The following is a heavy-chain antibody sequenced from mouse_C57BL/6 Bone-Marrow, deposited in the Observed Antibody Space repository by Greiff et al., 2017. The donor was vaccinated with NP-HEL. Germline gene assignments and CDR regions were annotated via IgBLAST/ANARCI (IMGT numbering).Heavy chain of an antibody. D-gene: IGHD2-2*01. CDR2: IDPSDSYT. CDR1: GYTFTSYW. CDR3: AREMVTTTDWYFDV. J-gene: IGHJ1*03. V-gene: IGHV1-50*01. Sequence: QVQLQQPGAELVKPGASVKLSCKASGYTFTSYWMQWVKQRPGQGLEWIGEIDPSDSYTNYNQKFKGKATLTVDTSSSTAYMQLSSLTSEDSAVYYGAREMVTTTDWYFDVWGTGTTVTVSS.